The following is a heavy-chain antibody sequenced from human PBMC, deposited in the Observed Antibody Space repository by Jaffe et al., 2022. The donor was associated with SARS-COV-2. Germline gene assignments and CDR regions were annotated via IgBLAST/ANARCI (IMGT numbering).Heavy chain of an antibody. CDR3: ARILVGYYYDGSLYFLRGWFDP. D-gene: IGHD3-22*01. Sequence: QVQLQESGPGLVKPSGTLSLTCAVSGGSITSSNWWTWVRQPPGKGLEWIGEVNHSGSTNYNPSLKSRVNISVDKSKNQFSLKLTSVTAADTAVYYCARILVGYYYDGSLYFLRGWFDPWGQGTLVTVSS. V-gene: IGHV4-4*02. CDR2: VNHSGST. CDR1: GGSITSSNW. J-gene: IGHJ5*02.